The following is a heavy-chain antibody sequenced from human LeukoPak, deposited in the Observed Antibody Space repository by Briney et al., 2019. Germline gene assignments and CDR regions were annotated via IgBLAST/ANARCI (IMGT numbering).Heavy chain of an antibody. CDR3: ARANWNDAFDI. V-gene: IGHV3-7*01. Sequence: GGSLRLSCVASGFTFSTYWMTWVRQAPGKGLEWVANIKEDGRQKHYVGSVKGRFTISRDNAKNSLYLQMNSLRVEDTALYYCARANWNDAFDIWGQGTMVTVSS. CDR1: GFTFSTYW. D-gene: IGHD1-20*01. CDR2: IKEDGRQK. J-gene: IGHJ3*02.